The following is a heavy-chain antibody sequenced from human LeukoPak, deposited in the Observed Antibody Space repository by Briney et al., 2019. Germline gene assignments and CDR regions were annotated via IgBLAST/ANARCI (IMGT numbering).Heavy chain of an antibody. CDR3: AREWWELRIFDY. Sequence: ASVKVSCKVSGYTLTELSVHWVRQAPGQGLEWMGWINPNSGGTNYAQKFQGRVTMTRDTSISTAYMELSRLRSDDTAVYYCAREWWELRIFDYWGQGTLVTVSS. CDR2: INPNSGGT. J-gene: IGHJ4*02. V-gene: IGHV1-2*02. D-gene: IGHD2-15*01. CDR1: GYTLTELS.